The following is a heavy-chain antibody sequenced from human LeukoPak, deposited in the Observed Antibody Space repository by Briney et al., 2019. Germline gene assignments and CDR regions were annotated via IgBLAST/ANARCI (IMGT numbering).Heavy chain of an antibody. CDR2: MNPNSGNT. CDR1: GYTFTSYD. J-gene: IGHJ5*02. V-gene: IGHV1-8*02. CDR3: ARAGDYGTGSWFDP. Sequence: GASVKVSCKASGYTFTSYDINWVRQATGQGLEWMGWMNPNSGNTGYAQKFQGRVTMTRNTSISTAYMELSSLRSEDTAVYYCARAGDYGTGSWFDPWGQGTLVTVSS. D-gene: IGHD4-17*01.